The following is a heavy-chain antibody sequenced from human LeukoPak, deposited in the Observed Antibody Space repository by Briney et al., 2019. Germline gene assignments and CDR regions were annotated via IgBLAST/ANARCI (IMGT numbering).Heavy chain of an antibody. Sequence: SQTLSLTCAISGDSVSSNSAAWNWIRQSPSRGLEWLGRTYYRSKWYNDYAVSVKSRITINLDTSKNQFSLQLNSVTPEDTAVYYCANAGDSGYDLDRWWFDPWGQGTLVTVSS. CDR3: ANAGDSGYDLDRWWFDP. CDR1: GDSVSSNSAA. V-gene: IGHV6-1*01. J-gene: IGHJ5*02. CDR2: TYYRSKWYN. D-gene: IGHD5-12*01.